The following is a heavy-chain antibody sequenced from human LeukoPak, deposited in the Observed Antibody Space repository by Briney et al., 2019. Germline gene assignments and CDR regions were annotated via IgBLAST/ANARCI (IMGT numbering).Heavy chain of an antibody. CDR1: GFTVSSNY. J-gene: IGHJ6*02. CDR2: IYSGGST. CDR3: ARGATRYFDWLSDYYGMDV. V-gene: IGHV3-66*01. D-gene: IGHD3-9*01. Sequence: GGSLRLPCAASGFTVSSNYMSWDRQAPGQGLEWVSVIYSGGSTYYADSVKGRFTISRDNSKNTLYLQMNSLRAEDTAVYYCARGATRYFDWLSDYYGMDVWGQGTTVTVSS.